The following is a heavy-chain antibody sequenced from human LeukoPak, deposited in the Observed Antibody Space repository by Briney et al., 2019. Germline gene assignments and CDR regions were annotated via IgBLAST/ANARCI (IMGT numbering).Heavy chain of an antibody. V-gene: IGHV4-30-2*01. CDR1: GGSISSGGYY. D-gene: IGHD6-13*01. CDR3: ARVYSSSWYAFDI. J-gene: IGHJ3*02. CDR2: IYHSGST. Sequence: PSETLSLTCTVSGGSISSGGYYWSWIRQPPGKGLEWIGYIYHSGSTNYNPSLKSRVTISVDTSKNQFSLKLSSVTAADTAVYYCARVYSSSWYAFDIWGQGTMVTVSS.